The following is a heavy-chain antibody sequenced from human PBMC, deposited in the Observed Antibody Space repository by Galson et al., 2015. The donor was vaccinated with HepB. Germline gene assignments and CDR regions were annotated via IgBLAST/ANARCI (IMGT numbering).Heavy chain of an antibody. J-gene: IGHJ4*02. CDR3: ARDLLDGIVVAIPGDY. Sequence: SVKVSCKASGYTFTSYGISRVRQVPGQGLEWMGWISAYNGNTNYAQKLQGRVTMTTDTSTSTAYMELRSLRSDDTAVYYCARDLLDGIVVAIPGDYWGQGTLVTVSS. CDR1: GYTFTSYG. D-gene: IGHD3-22*01. V-gene: IGHV1-18*01. CDR2: ISAYNGNT.